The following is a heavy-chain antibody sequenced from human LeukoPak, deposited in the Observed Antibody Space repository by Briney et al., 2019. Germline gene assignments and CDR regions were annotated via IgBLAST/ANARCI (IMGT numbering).Heavy chain of an antibody. CDR1: GYSFTSYW. CDR2: IYPGDSDT. Sequence: GESLKISCKGSGYSFTSYWIGWVRQMPGKGLEWMGIIYPGDSDTRYSPSFQGQVTISADKSISTAYLQWSSLKASDTAMYYCARFSHSSGWFTGYFDYWGQGTLVTVSS. V-gene: IGHV5-51*01. J-gene: IGHJ4*02. D-gene: IGHD6-19*01. CDR3: ARFSHSSGWFTGYFDY.